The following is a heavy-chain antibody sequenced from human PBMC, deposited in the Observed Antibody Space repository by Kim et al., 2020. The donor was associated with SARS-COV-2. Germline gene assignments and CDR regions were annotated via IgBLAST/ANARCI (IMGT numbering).Heavy chain of an antibody. J-gene: IGHJ4*01. CDR1: GGSFSGYY. CDR2: INHSGST. D-gene: IGHD3-22*01. Sequence: SETLSLTCAVYGGSFSGYYWSWIRQPPGKGLEWVGEINHSGSTNYNPSLKSRVTISVDTSKNQFSLKLSTVTAADTAVYYWARGLRGRAGTSGYEVDYWGQGTLVTVSS. V-gene: IGHV4-34*01. CDR3: ARGLRGRAGTSGYEVDY.